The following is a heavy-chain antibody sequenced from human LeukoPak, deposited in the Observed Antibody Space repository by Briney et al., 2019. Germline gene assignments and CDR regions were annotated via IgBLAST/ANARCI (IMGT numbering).Heavy chain of an antibody. D-gene: IGHD6-19*01. Sequence: SQTLSLTCAISGDSVSSNSAAWNWIRQSPSRGLEWLGRTYYRSKWYNDYAVSVKSRITINPDTSKNQFSLQLDSVTPEDTAVYYCARELQRWLDGDYYFDYWGQGTLVTVSS. CDR3: ARELQRWLDGDYYFDY. V-gene: IGHV6-1*01. CDR2: TYYRSKWYN. CDR1: GDSVSSNSAA. J-gene: IGHJ4*02.